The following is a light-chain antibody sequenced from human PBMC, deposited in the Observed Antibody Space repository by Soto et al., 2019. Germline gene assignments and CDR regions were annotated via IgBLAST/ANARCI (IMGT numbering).Light chain of an antibody. Sequence: SYELTQPRSVSVAPGQTATITCGGNNIGSKRVHWYQQQPGQAPVVVVYDDRGRPSGIPERFSGSNSGHTATLTISRVEAGDEADYYCQVWNSADDHVLFGGGTKLTVL. V-gene: IGLV3-21*02. J-gene: IGLJ2*01. CDR3: QVWNSADDHVL. CDR2: DDR. CDR1: NIGSKR.